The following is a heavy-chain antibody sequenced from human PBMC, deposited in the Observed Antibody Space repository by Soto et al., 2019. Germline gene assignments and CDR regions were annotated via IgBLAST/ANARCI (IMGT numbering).Heavy chain of an antibody. CDR2: IYYSGST. D-gene: IGHD3-16*02. CDR3: ARHEGWLSLYYFDY. CDR1: GGSIINISYY. J-gene: IGHJ4*02. Sequence: SVTLSVTCTVSGGSIINISYYWSRNRQPPGKGLEWIGSIYYSGSTYYNPSLKSRVTISVDTSKNQFSLKLSSVTAADTAVYYCARHEGWLSLYYFDYWGQETLVTVSS. V-gene: IGHV4-39*01.